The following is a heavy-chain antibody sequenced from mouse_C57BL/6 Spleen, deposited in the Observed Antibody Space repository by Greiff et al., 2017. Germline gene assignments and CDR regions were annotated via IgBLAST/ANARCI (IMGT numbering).Heavy chain of an antibody. V-gene: IGHV1-12*01. Sequence: SGAELVRPGASVKMSCKASGYTFTSYNMHWVKQTPRQGLEWIGAIYPGNGDTSYNQKFKGKATLTVDKSSSTAYMQLSSLTSEDSAVYYCARSCGSSAYWGFDVWGTGTTVTVSS. CDR3: ARSCGSSAYWGFDV. J-gene: IGHJ1*03. CDR2: IYPGNGDT. D-gene: IGHD1-1*01. CDR1: GYTFTSYN.